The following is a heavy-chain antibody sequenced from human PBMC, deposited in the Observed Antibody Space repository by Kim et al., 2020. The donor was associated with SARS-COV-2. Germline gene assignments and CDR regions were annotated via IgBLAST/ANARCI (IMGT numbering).Heavy chain of an antibody. Sequence: SETLSLTCTVSGASITAYYWNWIRQVPGKELEWIAFIHHTGNVNYNPSLRSRVTPSVDTSKNQFSLKLSSVTAADTAIYYCAKWSDSLWAFHIWGQGTMVTVSS. CDR1: GASITAYY. CDR3: AKWSDSLWAFHI. V-gene: IGHV4-59*01. CDR2: IHHTGNV. J-gene: IGHJ3*02. D-gene: IGHD2-8*01.